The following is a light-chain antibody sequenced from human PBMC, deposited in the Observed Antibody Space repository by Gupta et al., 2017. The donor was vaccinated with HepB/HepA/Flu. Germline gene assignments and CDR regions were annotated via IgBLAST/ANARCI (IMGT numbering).Light chain of an antibody. V-gene: IGKV1-39*01. CDR2: DAS. CDR1: QSISSY. Sequence: DIQMTQSPSSLSASLGDRVTITCRASQSISSYLNWYQQKPGKAPKLLIYDASSLQSGVPARFSGSGSGTDFTRTISSLQPEDFATYYCQQRYSTPDTFGQGTKLEIK. CDR3: QQRYSTPDT. J-gene: IGKJ2*01.